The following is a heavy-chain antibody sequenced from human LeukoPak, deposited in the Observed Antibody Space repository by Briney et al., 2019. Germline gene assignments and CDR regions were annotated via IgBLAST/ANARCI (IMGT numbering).Heavy chain of an antibody. CDR3: ARAGTTVTDFDY. Sequence: ASVKVSCKASGYTFTSYAMHGVRQAPGQRLEWMGWINAGNGNTKYSQKFQGRVTITRDTSASTAYMELSSLRSEDTAVYYCARAGTTVTDFDYWGQGTLVTVSS. CDR2: INAGNGNT. V-gene: IGHV1-3*01. CDR1: GYTFTSYA. D-gene: IGHD4-17*01. J-gene: IGHJ4*02.